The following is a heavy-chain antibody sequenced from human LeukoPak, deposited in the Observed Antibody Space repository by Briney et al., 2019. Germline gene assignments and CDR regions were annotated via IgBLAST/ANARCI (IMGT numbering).Heavy chain of an antibody. V-gene: IGHV3-48*03. CDR2: ISASGRSV. CDR3: VRAGVEGSYSAY. J-gene: IGHJ4*02. CDR1: GFTFSTFE. D-gene: IGHD1-26*01. Sequence: GGSLRLSCAASGFTFSTFETDWVRQAPGEGLEWISYISASGRSVYYAGSVRGRFTISRDNAKNSLYLQMNSLRADDTGTYYGVRAGVEGSYSAYWGQGTLVTVSS.